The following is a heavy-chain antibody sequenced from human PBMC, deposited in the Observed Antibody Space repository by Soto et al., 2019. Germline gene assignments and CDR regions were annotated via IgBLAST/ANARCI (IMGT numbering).Heavy chain of an antibody. V-gene: IGHV3-30*18. CDR3: AKGPAIVLVPAAMNYYYGMDV. CDR1: GFTFRSFG. D-gene: IGHD2-2*01. J-gene: IGHJ6*02. CDR2: ISYDGSNR. Sequence: PGGSLRISCAAPGFTFRSFGMHRVPQAPGKGVGWVAVISYDGSNRYYADSVKGRFTISRDNSKNTLYLQMNSLRAGDTAVYYCAKGPAIVLVPAAMNYYYGMDVWGQGTTVTV.